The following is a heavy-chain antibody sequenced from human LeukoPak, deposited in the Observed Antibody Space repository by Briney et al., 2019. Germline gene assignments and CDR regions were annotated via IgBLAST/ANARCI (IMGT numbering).Heavy chain of an antibody. CDR2: IRYEGSNK. J-gene: IGHJ4*02. CDR1: GFTFSSYG. D-gene: IGHD6-13*01. Sequence: GRSRRLSCAASGFTFSSYGMHWVRQAPGKGLEWVAVIRYEGSNKYCADSVKGRFTISRDNSKNTLNMQMNSLRAEDTAVYYCAKVLGGYSSSWYGERVDYWGQGTLVTVSS. CDR3: AKVLGGYSSSWYGERVDY. V-gene: IGHV3-33*06.